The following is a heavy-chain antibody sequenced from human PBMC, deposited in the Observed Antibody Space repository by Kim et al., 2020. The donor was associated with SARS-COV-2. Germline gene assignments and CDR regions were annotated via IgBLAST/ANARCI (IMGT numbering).Heavy chain of an antibody. D-gene: IGHD3-10*01. CDR2: IYYSGST. Sequence: SETLSLTCTVSGGFISSYYWSWIRQPPGKGLEWIGYIYYSGSTNYNTSLKSRVTISVETSKNQFSLKLNSVTAADTAVYYCARVPYGSGRIDYLSQGTLV. CDR1: GGFISSYY. CDR3: ARVPYGSGRIDY. V-gene: IGHV4-59*13. J-gene: IGHJ4*02.